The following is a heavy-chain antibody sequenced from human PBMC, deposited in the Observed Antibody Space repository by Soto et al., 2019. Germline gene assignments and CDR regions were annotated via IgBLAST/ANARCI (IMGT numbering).Heavy chain of an antibody. CDR3: ARIAASGRGWDV. V-gene: IGHV3-7*01. CDR1: GFTFSSYW. D-gene: IGHD6-13*01. CDR2: IKQDGSEE. J-gene: IGHJ6*02. Sequence: EVQLVESGGGLVQPGGSLRLSCVDSGFTFSSYWMSWVRQAPVKGLEWVGNIKQDGSEENYVDSEKGRFTISRDNAKNSMYLQMNSLRVEDTAVYYCARIAASGRGWDVWGQGTTVVVSS.